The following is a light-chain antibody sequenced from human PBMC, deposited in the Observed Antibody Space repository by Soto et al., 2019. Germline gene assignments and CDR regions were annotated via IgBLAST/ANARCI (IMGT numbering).Light chain of an antibody. CDR2: GAS. CDR3: QQYNNWPRT. Sequence: EIVMTQSPATPSVSPGERATLSFRASQSVSSNLAWYQQKPGQAPRLLIYGASTRATGIPARFSGSGSGTEFTLTISSLQSEDFAVYYCQQYNNWPRTFGQGTKVDIK. J-gene: IGKJ1*01. V-gene: IGKV3-15*01. CDR1: QSVSSN.